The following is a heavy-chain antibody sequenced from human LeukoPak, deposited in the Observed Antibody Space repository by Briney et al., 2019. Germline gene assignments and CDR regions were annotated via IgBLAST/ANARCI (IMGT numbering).Heavy chain of an antibody. V-gene: IGHV3-48*03. D-gene: IGHD2-15*01. CDR2: ISSRGNPI. Sequence: GGSLRLSCAASGFTFSSYEMNWVRQAPGKGLEWVSYISSRGNPIYYADSVKGRFTISRDNAKNSLYLQMNSLRAEDTALYYCARERIGDDAFDIWAKGQWSPSLQ. CDR1: GFTFSSYE. J-gene: IGHJ3*02. CDR3: ARERIGDDAFDI.